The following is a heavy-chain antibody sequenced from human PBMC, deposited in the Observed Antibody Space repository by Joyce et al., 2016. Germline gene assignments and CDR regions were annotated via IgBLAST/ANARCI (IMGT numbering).Heavy chain of an antibody. D-gene: IGHD2-15*01. CDR2: IRSKAYCGTT. CDR1: GFIFGDYA. J-gene: IGHJ5*02. Sequence: EVQLVESGGGLVKPGRSLRLSCTSSGFIFGDYAMNWFRQAPGKGLEWVGCIRSKAYCGTTDYAASVKGRFTISRDDSKSIAYLQMNSLKTEDTAVYYCTRIGDCSGGSCYEGWFDPWGQGTLVTVSS. CDR3: TRIGDCSGGSCYEGWFDP. V-gene: IGHV3-49*05.